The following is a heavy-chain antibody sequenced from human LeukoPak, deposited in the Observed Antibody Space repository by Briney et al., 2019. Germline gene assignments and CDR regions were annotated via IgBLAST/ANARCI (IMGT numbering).Heavy chain of an antibody. V-gene: IGHV4-34*01. J-gene: IGHJ4*02. Sequence: SETLSLTCAVYGVSFSGYYWSWIRQPPGKGLEWIGEINHSGSTNYNPSLKSRVTISVDTSKNQFSLKLSSVTAADTAVYYCARSLYSSGWYIYWGQGTLVTVSS. CDR3: ARSLYSSGWYIY. D-gene: IGHD6-19*01. CDR2: INHSGST. CDR1: GVSFSGYY.